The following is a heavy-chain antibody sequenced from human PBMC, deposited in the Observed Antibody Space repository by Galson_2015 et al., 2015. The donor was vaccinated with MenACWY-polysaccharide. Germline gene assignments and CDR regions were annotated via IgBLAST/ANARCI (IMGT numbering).Heavy chain of an antibody. Sequence: TLSLTCSVSGGSLTAYYWAWIRQPPGKGLEWIGCIYYSGSTKYSPSLNSRVTISVDTSNNQFSLKLSSVTAADTAVYYCATSHLGYHDSSGWGLDVWGPGTTVTVSS. D-gene: IGHD3-22*01. V-gene: IGHV4-59*01. J-gene: IGHJ6*02. CDR1: GGSLTAYY. CDR3: ATSHLGYHDSSGWGLDV. CDR2: IYYSGST.